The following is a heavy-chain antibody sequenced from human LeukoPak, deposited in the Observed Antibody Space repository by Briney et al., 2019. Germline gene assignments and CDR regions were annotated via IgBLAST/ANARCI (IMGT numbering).Heavy chain of an antibody. CDR2: ISGSGGST. D-gene: IGHD3-16*01. J-gene: IGHJ4*02. CDR1: GFTFSSYG. Sequence: GGSLRLSCAASGFTFSSYGMHWVRQAPGKGLEWVSAISGSGGSTYYADSVKGRFTISRDNYKNTLYLQMNSLRAEDTAVYYCANEWGTADFDYWGQGTLVTVSS. CDR3: ANEWGTADFDY. V-gene: IGHV3-23*01.